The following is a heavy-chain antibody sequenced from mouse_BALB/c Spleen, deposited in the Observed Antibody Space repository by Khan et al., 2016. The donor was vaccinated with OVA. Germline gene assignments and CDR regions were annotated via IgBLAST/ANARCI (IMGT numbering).Heavy chain of an antibody. CDR1: GYTFINYW. D-gene: IGHD1-1*01. Sequence: VQLQESGAELAKPGASVKMSCKASGYTFINYWILWVKQRPGQGLEWIGYINPSTGYTEYKQNFKDKATLTADKSSSTAYMQLSSLTSEDSAGYYCARRGLRWDFDYWGQGTTLTVSS. V-gene: IGHV1-7*01. CDR3: ARRGLRWDFDY. J-gene: IGHJ2*01. CDR2: INPSTGYT.